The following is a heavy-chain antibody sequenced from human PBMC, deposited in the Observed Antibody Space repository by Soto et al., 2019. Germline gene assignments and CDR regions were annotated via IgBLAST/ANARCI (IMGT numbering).Heavy chain of an antibody. V-gene: IGHV4-38-2*02. Sequence: PSETLSLTCAVSGDSISSGYHWAWIRQPPGKGLEWVASIYHSGTTYYNPSLTSRVTISVDTSKNQFSLKLSSVTAADSAVYYCAREDYYDGSGYYYYFDYWGHGTLVTVSS. D-gene: IGHD3-22*01. J-gene: IGHJ4*01. CDR3: AREDYYDGSGYYYYFDY. CDR1: GDSISSGYH. CDR2: IYHSGTT.